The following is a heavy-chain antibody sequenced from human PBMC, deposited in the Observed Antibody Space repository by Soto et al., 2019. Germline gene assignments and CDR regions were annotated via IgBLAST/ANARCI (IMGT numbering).Heavy chain of an antibody. J-gene: IGHJ6*02. CDR1: GGTFSSYA. CDR3: ARDHYGDYDPSYYYYGMDI. V-gene: IGHV1-69*13. Sequence: SVKVSCKASGGTFSSYAISWVRQAPGQGLEWMGGIIPIFGTANYAQKFQGRVTITADESTSTAYMELSSLRSEDTAVYYCARDHYGDYDPSYYYYGMDIWGQGTTVTVSS. CDR2: IIPIFGTA. D-gene: IGHD4-17*01.